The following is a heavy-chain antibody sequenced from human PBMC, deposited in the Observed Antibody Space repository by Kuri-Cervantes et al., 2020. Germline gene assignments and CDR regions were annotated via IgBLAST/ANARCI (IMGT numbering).Heavy chain of an antibody. J-gene: IGHJ2*01. CDR3: ARGDYGGNGWYFDL. CDR1: GFTVSSNY. Sequence: GSLRLSCAASGFTVSSNYMSWVRQAPGKGLEWIGYIYYSGSTNYNPSLKSRVTISVDTSKNQFSLKLSSVTAADTAVYYCARGDYGGNGWYFDLWGRGTLVTVSS. V-gene: IGHV4-59*02. D-gene: IGHD4-23*01. CDR2: IYYSGST.